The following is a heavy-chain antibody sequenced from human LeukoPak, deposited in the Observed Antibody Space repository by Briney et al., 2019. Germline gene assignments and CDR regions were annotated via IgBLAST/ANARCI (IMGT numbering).Heavy chain of an antibody. Sequence: RGSLRLSCAASGFTFSSYAMHWVRQAPGKGLEWVAVISYDGSNKYYADSVKGRFTISRDNSKNTLYLQMNSLRAEDTAVYYCARARFGGRPHYYYGMDVWGQGTTVTVSS. V-gene: IGHV3-30-3*01. CDR3: ARARFGGRPHYYYGMDV. CDR2: ISYDGSNK. CDR1: GFTFSSYA. D-gene: IGHD3-10*01. J-gene: IGHJ6*02.